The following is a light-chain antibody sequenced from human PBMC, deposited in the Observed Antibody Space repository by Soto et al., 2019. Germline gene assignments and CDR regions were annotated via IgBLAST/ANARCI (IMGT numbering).Light chain of an antibody. CDR2: DAS. CDR1: QVIRHY. Sequence: DIQMTQSPPSLSASVGDRVTITCQASQVIRHYLNWYQKKPGKALKVLIHDASNLEEGVPSRFSVSGSVTDFTFTISSLQPDDIATYYCQQYDKLPPWTFGQGTKLEIK. J-gene: IGKJ2*02. CDR3: QQYDKLPPWT. V-gene: IGKV1-33*01.